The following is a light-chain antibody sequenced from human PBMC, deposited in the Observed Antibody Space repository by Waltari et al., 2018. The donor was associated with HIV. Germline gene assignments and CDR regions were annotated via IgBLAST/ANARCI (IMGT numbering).Light chain of an antibody. Sequence: DIVMTQSPDSLVVSLGERATINCKSSQSVLHSANNKNYLAWYQQKPGQPPKVLIYWASSRPPGVPDRVRGSGSGTDFSLTFRSLQAEDVAVYYCQQYYETPPWTFGQGTKVEVK. CDR2: WAS. V-gene: IGKV4-1*01. J-gene: IGKJ1*01. CDR1: QSVLHSANNKNY. CDR3: QQYYETPPWT.